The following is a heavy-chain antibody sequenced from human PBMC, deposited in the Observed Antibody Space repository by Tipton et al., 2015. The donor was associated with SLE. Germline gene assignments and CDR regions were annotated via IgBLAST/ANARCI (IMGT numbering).Heavy chain of an antibody. V-gene: IGHV4-4*07. Sequence: LSLTCTVSGGSISSYYWSWIRQPAGKGLEWIGRIYTSGSTNYNPSLKSRVTMSVDTSKNQFSLKLSSVTAADTAVYYCARDPSDFWSGYFVFDIWGQGTMVTVSS. CDR1: GGSISSYY. D-gene: IGHD3-3*01. CDR2: IYTSGST. CDR3: ARDPSDFWSGYFVFDI. J-gene: IGHJ3*02.